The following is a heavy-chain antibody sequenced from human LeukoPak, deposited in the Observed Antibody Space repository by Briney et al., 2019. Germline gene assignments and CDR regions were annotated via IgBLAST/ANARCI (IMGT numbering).Heavy chain of an antibody. Sequence: ASVKVSCKASGYTFTGYYIHWVRQAPGQGLEWMGIISPSGGSTAYAQRFQGRVTVTRDTSTSTVYMELSSLRSEDTAVYYCARGPSQQDFDHWGQGTLVTVSS. CDR1: GYTFTGYY. D-gene: IGHD2-15*01. CDR2: ISPSGGST. J-gene: IGHJ4*02. CDR3: ARGPSQQDFDH. V-gene: IGHV1-46*01.